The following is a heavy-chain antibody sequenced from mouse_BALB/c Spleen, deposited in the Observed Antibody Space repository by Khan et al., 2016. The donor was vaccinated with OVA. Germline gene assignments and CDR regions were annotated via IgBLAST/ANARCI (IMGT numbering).Heavy chain of an antibody. V-gene: IGHV1S56*01. J-gene: IGHJ4*01. CDR2: IYPGDGST. CDR1: HYTFTAYD. CDR3: EREGLRGVAMDY. Sequence: QVQLQQSGPELVKPGASVKISCKASHYTFTAYDINWVKQRPGQGLEWLGWIYPGDGSTKYNENFRGKATLTADTSSNTAYMELTSLTSENSAVYFCEREGLRGVAMDYRGQGTSVSVSS. D-gene: IGHD2-4*01.